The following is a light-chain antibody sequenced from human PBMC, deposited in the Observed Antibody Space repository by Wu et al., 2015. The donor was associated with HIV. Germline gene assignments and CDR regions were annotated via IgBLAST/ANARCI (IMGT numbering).Light chain of an antibody. CDR3: QQYGTSPLT. J-gene: IGKJ5*01. V-gene: IGKV3-20*01. Sequence: ETVLTQSPGTLSMSPGERATLSCRASQSVRSSYLAWYQQKPGQAPRLLIYGASSRATGITDRFSGSGSGTDFTLTISRLEPKDFAVYYCQQYGTSPLTFGQGTRLEIK. CDR1: QSVRSSY. CDR2: GAS.